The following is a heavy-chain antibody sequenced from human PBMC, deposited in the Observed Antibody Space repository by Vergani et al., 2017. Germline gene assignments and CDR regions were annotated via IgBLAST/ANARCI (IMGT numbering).Heavy chain of an antibody. CDR3: AGESPGGSTYYFDY. J-gene: IGHJ4*02. CDR2: IYYSGST. V-gene: IGHV4-59*01. Sequence: QVRLQESGPGLVKPSETLSLTCTVSAGSISNYYWSWIRQPPGKGLEWIGYIYYSGSTSYNPSLKIRVTISVDTSKNQFSLKLSSVTAADTAVYYCAGESPGGSTYYFDYWGQGTLVTVSS. CDR1: AGSISNYY. D-gene: IGHD3-10*01.